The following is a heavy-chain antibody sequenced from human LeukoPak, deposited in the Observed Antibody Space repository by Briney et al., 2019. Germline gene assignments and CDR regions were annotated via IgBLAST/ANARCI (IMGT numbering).Heavy chain of an antibody. D-gene: IGHD5-12*01. J-gene: IGHJ4*02. Sequence: SVKVSCKASVGTFSSYAISWVRQAPGQGLEWMGTIIPILGIANYAQKFQGRVTITADKSTSTAYMEMSSLRSEDTAVYYCARGVNSGYDLDYWGQGTLVTVSS. CDR3: ARGVNSGYDLDY. CDR1: VGTFSSYA. CDR2: IIPILGIA. V-gene: IGHV1-69*04.